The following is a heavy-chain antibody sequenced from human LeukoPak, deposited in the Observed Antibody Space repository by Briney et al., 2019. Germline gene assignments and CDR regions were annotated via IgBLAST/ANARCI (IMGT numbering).Heavy chain of an antibody. CDR1: GHTFTGYY. CDR2: INPNSGGT. J-gene: IGHJ5*02. Sequence: ASVKVSCKASGHTFTGYYMHWVRQAPGQGLEWMGRINPNSGGTNYAQKFQGRVTMTRDTSISTAYMELSRLRSDDTAVYYCARVREYCSGGSCRRYWFDPWGQGTLVTVSS. V-gene: IGHV1-2*06. CDR3: ARVREYCSGGSCRRYWFDP. D-gene: IGHD2-15*01.